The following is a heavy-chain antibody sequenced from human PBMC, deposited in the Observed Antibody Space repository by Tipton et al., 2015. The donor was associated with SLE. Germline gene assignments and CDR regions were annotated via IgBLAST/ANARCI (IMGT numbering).Heavy chain of an antibody. D-gene: IGHD2-2*01. V-gene: IGHV4-39*01. CDR1: GASINSNSHH. CDR3: TRHCFDSTITFSTQPFMLRAPWTEATTNTQFPGKRSSVTAADTAVYYCTRHFTLPRVDGMDV. CDR2: IFYSDIT. J-gene: IGHJ6*02. Sequence: TLSLTCTVSGASINSNSHHWAWIRQPPGKGLEWIGNIFYSDITFYNPSLKSRVTMSVDTSNNQFSLKLTSVTAADTAVYYCTRHCFDSTITFSTQPFMLRAPWTEATTNTQFPGKRSSVTAADTAVYYCTRHFTLPRVDGMDVWGQGTTVTVSS.